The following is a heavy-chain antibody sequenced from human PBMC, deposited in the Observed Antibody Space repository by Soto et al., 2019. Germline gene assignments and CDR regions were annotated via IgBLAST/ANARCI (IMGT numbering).Heavy chain of an antibody. CDR2: IIPISETT. D-gene: IGHD2-2*01. CDR3: ARSQGSSTSLEIYYYYYYGMDV. Sequence: QVQLVQSGAEVKKPGSSVKVSCKASGGTFSSYAISWVRQAPGQGLEWMGGIIPISETTNYAQKFQGRVTITADESKNTAYMELSSLRSEDTAVYYCARSQGSSTSLEIYYYYYYGMDVWGQGTTVTVSS. CDR1: GGTFSSYA. J-gene: IGHJ6*02. V-gene: IGHV1-69*01.